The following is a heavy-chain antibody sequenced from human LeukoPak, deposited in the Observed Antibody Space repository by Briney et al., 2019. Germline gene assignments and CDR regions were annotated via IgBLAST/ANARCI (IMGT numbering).Heavy chain of an antibody. Sequence: GRSLRLSCAASGFTFSSYAMHWVRQAPGKGLEWVAVISYDGSNKYYADSVKGRFTISRDNSKSTLYLQMNSLRAEDTAVYYCARAGSIIAAAGDYFDYWGQGTLVTVSS. D-gene: IGHD6-13*01. CDR1: GFTFSSYA. CDR2: ISYDGSNK. CDR3: ARAGSIIAAAGDYFDY. V-gene: IGHV3-30*04. J-gene: IGHJ4*02.